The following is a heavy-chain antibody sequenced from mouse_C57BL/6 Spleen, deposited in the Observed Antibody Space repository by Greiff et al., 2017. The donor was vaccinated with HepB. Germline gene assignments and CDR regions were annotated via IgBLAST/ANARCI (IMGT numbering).Heavy chain of an antibody. CDR1: GYTFTDYN. CDR3: ANPSYYYGSSWGFAY. Sequence: EVQLQQSGPELVKPGASVKMSCKASGYTFTDYNMHWVKQSHGKSLEWIGYINPNNGGTSYNQKFKGKATLTVNKSSSTAYMELRSLTSEDSAVYYCANPSYYYGSSWGFAYWGQGTLVTVSA. CDR2: INPNNGGT. J-gene: IGHJ3*01. D-gene: IGHD1-1*01. V-gene: IGHV1-22*01.